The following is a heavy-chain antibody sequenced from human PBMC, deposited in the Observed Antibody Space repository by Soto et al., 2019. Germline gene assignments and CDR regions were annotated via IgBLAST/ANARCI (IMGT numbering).Heavy chain of an antibody. J-gene: IGHJ3*01. CDR1: GFTFSDTL. V-gene: IGHV1-3*01. CDR2: INPANGNT. Sequence: QVQLVQSGAELKKPGASVNISCQASGFTFSDTLINWVRQGPGQRLEWMGWINPANGNTRYSESFQGRVTISSLSSESTAYVALRDLTAEDTAVYYCARDILSVVPRANDAFDVWGQGTMITVSS. D-gene: IGHD2-21*01. CDR3: ARDILSVVPRANDAFDV.